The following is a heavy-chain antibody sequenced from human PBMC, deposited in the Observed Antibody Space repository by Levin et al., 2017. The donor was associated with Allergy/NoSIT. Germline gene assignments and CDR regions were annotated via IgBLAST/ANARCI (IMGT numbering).Heavy chain of an antibody. J-gene: IGHJ3*02. CDR1: GGSISSGSYY. CDR2: IYTSGST. Sequence: QSQTLSLTCTVSGGSISSGSYYWSWIRQPAGKGLEWIGRIYTSGSTNYNPSLKSRVTISVDTSKNQFSLKLSSVTAADTAVYYCARPRLGGGPFDIWGQGTMVTVSS. D-gene: IGHD7-27*01. CDR3: ARPRLGGGPFDI. V-gene: IGHV4-61*02.